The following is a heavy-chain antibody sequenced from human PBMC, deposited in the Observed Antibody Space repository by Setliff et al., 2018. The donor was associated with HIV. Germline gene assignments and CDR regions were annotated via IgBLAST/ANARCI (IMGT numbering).Heavy chain of an antibody. V-gene: IGHV4-61*02. CDR2: IYTNGNT. J-gene: IGHJ6*03. CDR3: ARVTIPWGFNYYYMDV. D-gene: IGHD3-10*01. CDR1: GGSISRGSYY. Sequence: PSETLSLTCTVSGGSISRGSYYWSWIRQPAGKGLEWIGRIYTNGNTNYNPSLKSRVTVSADTSKNQFSLKLTSVTAADTAVYYCARVTIPWGFNYYYMDVWGKGTTVTVSS.